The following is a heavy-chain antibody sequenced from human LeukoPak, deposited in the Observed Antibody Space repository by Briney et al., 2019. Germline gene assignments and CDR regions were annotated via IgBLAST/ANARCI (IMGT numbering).Heavy chain of an antibody. CDR2: ISSSGSI. J-gene: IGHJ6*03. CDR1: GFTFSDNY. CDR3: ARRDGNYFSSYYYYYMDV. Sequence: PGGSLRLSCAASGFTFSDNYMSWIRQAPGKGLEWVSYISSSGSIYYADSVKGRFTISRGNAKNSLYLQMNSLGAEDTAVYYCARRDGNYFSSYYYYYMDVWGKGTTVTVSS. V-gene: IGHV3-11*04. D-gene: IGHD4-17*01.